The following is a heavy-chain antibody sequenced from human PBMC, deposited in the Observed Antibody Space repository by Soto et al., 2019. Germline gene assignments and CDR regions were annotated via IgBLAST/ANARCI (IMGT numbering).Heavy chain of an antibody. D-gene: IGHD6-19*01. V-gene: IGHV4-4*07. J-gene: IGHJ5*02. CDR3: ARDTYSSGWYGVNWFDP. Sequence: LSLTCTVSGGSISSYYWSWIRQPAGKGLEWIGRIYTSGSTNYNPSLKSRVTMSVDTSKNQFSLKLSSVTAADTAVYYCARDTYSSGWYGVNWFDPWGQGTLVTVSS. CDR2: IYTSGST. CDR1: GGSISSYY.